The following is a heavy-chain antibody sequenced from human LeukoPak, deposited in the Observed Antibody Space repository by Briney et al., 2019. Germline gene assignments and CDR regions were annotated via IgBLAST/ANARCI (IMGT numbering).Heavy chain of an antibody. V-gene: IGHV3-33*06. J-gene: IGHJ4*02. CDR3: AKDRAGAAAGTFYFDY. CDR2: IWYDGSNK. CDR1: GFTFSSYG. Sequence: GGSLRLSCAASGFTFSSYGMHWVRQAPGKGLEWVAVIWYDGSNKYYADSVKGRFTISRDNSKNTLYLQMNSLRAEDTAVYYCAKDRAGAAAGTFYFDYWGQGTLVTVSS. D-gene: IGHD6-13*01.